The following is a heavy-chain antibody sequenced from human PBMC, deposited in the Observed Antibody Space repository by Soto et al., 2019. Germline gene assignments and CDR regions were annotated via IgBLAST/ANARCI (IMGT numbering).Heavy chain of an antibody. Sequence: PSETLSLTCTVSGGSLSSSSFYWGWIRQSPGKGLEWIGSVFYTGNTWYNPSLQSRVTITIDTPNNQFSLRLTSVTAADTAVYYCVRLPPLTSGNYYAIDYWGQGTQVTVSS. CDR3: VRLPPLTSGNYYAIDY. V-gene: IGHV4-39*01. CDR1: GGSLSSSSFY. D-gene: IGHD3-10*01. J-gene: IGHJ4*02. CDR2: VFYTGNT.